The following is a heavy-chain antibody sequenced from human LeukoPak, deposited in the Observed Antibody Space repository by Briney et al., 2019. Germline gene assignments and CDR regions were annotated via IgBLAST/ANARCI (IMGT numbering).Heavy chain of an antibody. J-gene: IGHJ4*02. CDR3: AKKAQYDGHYPLDY. V-gene: IGHV3-23*01. CDR1: GFTFSSYT. Sequence: GGSLRLSCAASGFTFSSYTMSWVRQAPGKGLEWVSGTSDRGDYTYYADSVKGRFTISRDTSKNTLYLQMNSLRAEDTALYFCAKKAQYDGHYPLDYWGQGTLVTVSA. D-gene: IGHD4/OR15-4a*01. CDR2: TSDRGDYT.